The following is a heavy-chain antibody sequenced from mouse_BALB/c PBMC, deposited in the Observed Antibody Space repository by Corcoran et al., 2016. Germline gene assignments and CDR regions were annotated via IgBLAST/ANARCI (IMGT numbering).Heavy chain of an antibody. D-gene: IGHD2-4*01. CDR3: ARSGDYDYFDY. CDR1: GYTFTTAG. V-gene: IGHV9-4*02. J-gene: IGHJ2*01. CDR2: INTHSGVP. Sequence: QIQLVQSGPELKKPGETVRISCKASGYTFTTAGMQWVQKMPGKGLKWIGWINTHSGVPKYAEDFKGRFAFSLQTSASTAYLQISNLKNEDTATYFCARSGDYDYFDYWGQGTTLTVSS.